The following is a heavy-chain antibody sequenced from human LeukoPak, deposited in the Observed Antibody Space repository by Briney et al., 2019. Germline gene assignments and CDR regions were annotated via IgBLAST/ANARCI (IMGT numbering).Heavy chain of an antibody. J-gene: IGHJ6*03. V-gene: IGHV1-2*02. CDR1: GYTFSDYY. D-gene: IGHD1-1*01. Sequence: GASVKVSCKASGYTFSDYYIHWVRQPPGQGLEWMGWINPNSGGTNYAQKFQGRVTMTRDTSINTAYMELSRLNSGDTAVYYCARDRSRVQYYYYYMDVWGKGTTVTVSS. CDR2: INPNSGGT. CDR3: ARDRSRVQYYYYYMDV.